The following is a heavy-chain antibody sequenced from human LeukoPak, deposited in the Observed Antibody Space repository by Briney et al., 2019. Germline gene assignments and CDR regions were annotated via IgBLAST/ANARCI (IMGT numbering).Heavy chain of an antibody. D-gene: IGHD1-26*01. CDR3: ARHKKLRWVGATSGAYYYYYMDV. J-gene: IGHJ6*03. CDR1: GFTFSDYY. Sequence: GGSLRLSCAASGFTFSDYYMSWIRQAPGKGLEWVSYISSSGSTIYYADPVKGRFTISRDNAKNSLYLQMNSLRAEDTAVYYCARHKKLRWVGATSGAYYYYYMDVWGKGTTVTISS. V-gene: IGHV3-11*04. CDR2: ISSSGSTI.